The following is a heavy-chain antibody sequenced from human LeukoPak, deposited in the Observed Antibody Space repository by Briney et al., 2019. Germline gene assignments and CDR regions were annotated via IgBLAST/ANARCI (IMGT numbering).Heavy chain of an antibody. CDR1: GFTFGDYA. Sequence: GGSLRLSCTGSGFTFGDYAMNWVRQAPGKGLEWVGFIRSKNYGGTTEYAASVKGRFTISRDDSKSIAYLQMNSLKTEDTAVYYCTRVIVATKDYWGQGTLVTVSS. CDR2: IRSKNYGGTT. D-gene: IGHD5-12*01. V-gene: IGHV3-49*04. CDR3: TRVIVATKDY. J-gene: IGHJ4*02.